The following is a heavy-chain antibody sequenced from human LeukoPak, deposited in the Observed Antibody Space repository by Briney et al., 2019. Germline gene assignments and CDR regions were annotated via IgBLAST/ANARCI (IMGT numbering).Heavy chain of an antibody. CDR3: ATAASTVTYNWFDP. J-gene: IGHJ5*02. CDR2: INPSGGST. Sequence: ASVKVSCKASGYTFTSYGISWVRQAPGQGLEWMGIINPSGGSTSYAQKFQGRVTMTRDMSTSTVYMELSSLRSEDTAVYYCATAASTVTYNWFDPWGQGTLVTVSS. CDR1: GYTFTSYG. V-gene: IGHV1-46*01. D-gene: IGHD4-11*01.